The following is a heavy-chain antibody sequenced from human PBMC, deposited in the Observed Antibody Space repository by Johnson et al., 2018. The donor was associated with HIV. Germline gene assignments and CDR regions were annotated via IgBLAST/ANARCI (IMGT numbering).Heavy chain of an antibody. D-gene: IGHD2-15*01. CDR3: ARVVVVVATVRVGAFDI. Sequence: MLLVEYGGGVVRPGGSLRLSCAASGFTFDDYGMSWVRQVPGKGLVWVPAINWNGGSTGHADSVKGQFTISSDNAKKSLYLQLNSLRAKDTALYYCARVVVVVATVRVGAFDIWGQGTMVTVSS. CDR2: INWNGGST. J-gene: IGHJ3*02. V-gene: IGHV3-20*04. CDR1: GFTFDDYG.